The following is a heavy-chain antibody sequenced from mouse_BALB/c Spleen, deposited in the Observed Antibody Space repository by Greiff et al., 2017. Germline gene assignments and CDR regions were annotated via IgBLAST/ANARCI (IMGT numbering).Heavy chain of an antibody. Sequence: VQLQQSGPELVKPGASVKISCKASGYSFTGYYMHWVKQSHVKSLEWIGRINPYNGATSYNQNFKDKASLTVDKSSSTAYMELHSLTSEDSAVYYCARGGYGNFHYWGQGTTLTVSS. CDR2: INPYNGAT. J-gene: IGHJ2*01. CDR1: GYSFTGYY. V-gene: IGHV1-31*01. D-gene: IGHD2-10*02. CDR3: ARGGYGNFHY.